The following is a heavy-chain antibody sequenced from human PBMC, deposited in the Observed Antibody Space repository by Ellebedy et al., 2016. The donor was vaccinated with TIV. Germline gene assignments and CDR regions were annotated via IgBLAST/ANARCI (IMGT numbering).Heavy chain of an antibody. D-gene: IGHD6-13*01. V-gene: IGHV3-23*01. Sequence: GGSLRLSCVASGITFSSHAMNWVRQAPGKGLERVSVIGGNGKDTDYADSVKGRFTIFRDNSKNTLYLQMNNLRVEDTAVYYCAKELGSSRRGYFDYWGQGILVTVSS. CDR1: GITFSSHA. CDR2: IGGNGKDT. CDR3: AKELGSSRRGYFDY. J-gene: IGHJ4*02.